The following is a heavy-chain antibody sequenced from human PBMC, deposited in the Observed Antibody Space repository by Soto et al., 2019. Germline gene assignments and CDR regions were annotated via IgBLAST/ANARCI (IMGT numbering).Heavy chain of an antibody. V-gene: IGHV1-69*01. CDR1: GGTFSSYA. CDR2: IIPIFGTA. CDR3: ARDWREVERRLYYGMDV. J-gene: IGHJ6*02. Sequence: QVQLVQSGAEVKKPGSSVKVSCKASGGTFSSYAISWVRQAPGQGLEWMGGIIPIFGTANYAQKFQGRVTITADESTSTAYMELSSLRSEDTAVYYCARDWREVERRLYYGMDVWGQGTTVTVSS. D-gene: IGHD1-1*01.